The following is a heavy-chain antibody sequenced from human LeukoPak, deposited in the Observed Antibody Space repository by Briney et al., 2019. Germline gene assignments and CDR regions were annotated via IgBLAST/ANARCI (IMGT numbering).Heavy chain of an antibody. Sequence: ASVKVSCKASGGTFSSYAINWVRQAPGQGLEWMGGIIPIFGTANYAQKFQGRVTITADKSTSTAYMELSSLRSEDTAVYYCARGDGYSSPYYFDYWGQGTLVTVSS. D-gene: IGHD5-18*01. CDR1: GGTFSSYA. J-gene: IGHJ4*02. V-gene: IGHV1-69*06. CDR2: IIPIFGTA. CDR3: ARGDGYSSPYYFDY.